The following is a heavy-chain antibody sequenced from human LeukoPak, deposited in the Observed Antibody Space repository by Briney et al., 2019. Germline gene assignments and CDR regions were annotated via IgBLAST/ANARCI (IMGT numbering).Heavy chain of an antibody. CDR2: IIPIFGTA. CDR1: GGTFSSYA. CDR3: ARDDVGKYYYYGMDV. J-gene: IGHJ6*02. Sequence: SVKVSCKASGGTFSSYAISWVRQAPEQGLEWMGGIIPIFGTANYAQKFQGRVTITADESTSTAYMELSTLRSEDTAVYYCARDDVGKYYYYGMDVWGQGTTVTVSS. V-gene: IGHV1-69*13. D-gene: IGHD1-26*01.